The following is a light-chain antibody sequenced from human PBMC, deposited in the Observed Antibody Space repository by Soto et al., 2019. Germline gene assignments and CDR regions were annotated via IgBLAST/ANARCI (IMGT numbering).Light chain of an antibody. CDR3: QQYDSSPRT. J-gene: IGKJ1*01. CDR1: QSVNSNY. V-gene: IGKV3-20*01. CDR2: GAS. Sequence: EIVLTQSPGTLSLSPGKRATLSCRASQSVNSNYLAWYQQKPGQGPRLLMYGASSRATGIPDRFSGRGSGTDFTLTISRLEPEDFAVYYCQQYDSSPRTFGQGTKVEIK.